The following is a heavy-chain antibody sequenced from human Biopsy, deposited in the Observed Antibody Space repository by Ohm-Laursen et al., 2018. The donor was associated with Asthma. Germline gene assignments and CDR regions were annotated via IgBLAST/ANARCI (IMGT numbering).Heavy chain of an antibody. D-gene: IGHD2/OR15-2a*01. CDR2: INPSGGST. CDR3: ARAFVESAAFDY. V-gene: IGHV1-46*01. J-gene: IGHJ4*02. CDR1: GYTFTSYY. Sequence: ASVKVSCKASGYTFTSYYIHWVRQAPGQGLEWMGIINPSGGSTSYPQKFQGRVTMTRDTSTSTVYMELSSLSSEDTAVYYCARAFVESAAFDYWGQGTLVTVSS.